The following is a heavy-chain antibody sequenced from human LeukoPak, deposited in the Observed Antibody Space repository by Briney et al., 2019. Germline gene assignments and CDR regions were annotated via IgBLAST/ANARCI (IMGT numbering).Heavy chain of an antibody. CDR1: GGTFSSYA. V-gene: IGHV1-8*03. CDR3: ARAIPSGDSSGYYPDY. D-gene: IGHD3-22*01. CDR2: MNPNSGNT. J-gene: IGHJ4*02. Sequence: GASVKVSCKASGGTFSSYAISWVRQATGQGLEWMGWMNPNSGNTGYAQKFQGRVTITRNTSISTAYMELSSLRSEDTAVYYCARAIPSGDSSGYYPDYWGQGTLVTVSS.